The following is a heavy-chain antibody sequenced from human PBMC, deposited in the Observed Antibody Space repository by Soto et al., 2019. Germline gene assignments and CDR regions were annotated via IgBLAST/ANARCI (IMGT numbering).Heavy chain of an antibody. Sequence: SQXLSCEACVCNVSSYGWYWFRQATGKGLEWVAVIWYDGSNKYYADSVKGRFTISRDNSKNTLYLQMNSLRAEDTAVYYCASCAVGGWYCPFDYWGQGTLVTVSS. D-gene: IGHD6-19*01. V-gene: IGHV3-33*01. CDR1: VCNVSSYG. CDR3: ASCAVGGWYCPFDY. CDR2: IWYDGSNK. J-gene: IGHJ4*02.